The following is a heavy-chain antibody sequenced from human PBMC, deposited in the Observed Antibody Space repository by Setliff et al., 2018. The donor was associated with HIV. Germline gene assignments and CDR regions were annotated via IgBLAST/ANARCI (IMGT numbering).Heavy chain of an antibody. CDR3: ARPDTSGTYFTGFDH. Sequence: PSETLSLTCAVSGASISSGHYWSWVRQPPGKGLEWIGEIYHSGSINHNPSLRSRVIISVDTSKNHFSLKLRSVTAADTAVYCGARPDTSGTYFTGFDHWGQGTLAPVSS. CDR1: GASISSGHY. J-gene: IGHJ4*02. D-gene: IGHD3-10*01. V-gene: IGHV4-4*01. CDR2: IYHSGSI.